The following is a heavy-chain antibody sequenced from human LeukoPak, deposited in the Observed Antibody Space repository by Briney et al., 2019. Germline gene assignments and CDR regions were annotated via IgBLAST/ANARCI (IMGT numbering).Heavy chain of an antibody. CDR2: IYSGGTT. CDR1: GLTVSSNY. CDR3: AAVAGTSDYYYALYV. J-gene: IGHJ6*02. D-gene: IGHD6-19*01. V-gene: IGHV3-53*01. Sequence: GGSLRLSCAASGLTVSSNYMSWVRQAPGKGLEWVSLIYSGGTTYYADSVKGRFTISRDNSKNTLYLQMNSLRAEDTAVYYCAAVAGTSDYYYALYVWGQGTTVTVSS.